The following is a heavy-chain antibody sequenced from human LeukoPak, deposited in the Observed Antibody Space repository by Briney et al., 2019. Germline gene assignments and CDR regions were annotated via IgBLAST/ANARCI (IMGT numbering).Heavy chain of an antibody. D-gene: IGHD3-22*01. CDR1: GFTFSNYA. J-gene: IGHJ4*02. V-gene: IGHV3-23*01. CDR3: AKHQSYYYDTSGYLGY. CDR2: ISGTGSST. Sequence: GGSLRLSCAASGFTFSNYAMSWVRQAPGKGLEWVSSISGTGSSTYYADSVKGRFTISRDNSKNTLYPQMNSLRAEDTAVYYCAKHQSYYYDTSGYLGYWGQGTLVTVSS.